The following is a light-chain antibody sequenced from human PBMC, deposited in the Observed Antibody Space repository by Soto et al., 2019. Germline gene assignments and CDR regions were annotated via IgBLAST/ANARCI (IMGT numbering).Light chain of an antibody. CDR3: SSYTSSSTYV. CDR1: SSDVGYYNY. Sequence: QSVLTQPASVSGSPGQSITISCTGTSSDVGYYNYVSWYQQHPGKAPKLMIYEVSYRPSGVSNRFSGSKSGNTASLTISGLQAEDEADYYCSSYTSSSTYVFGTGTKLTVL. V-gene: IGLV2-14*01. J-gene: IGLJ1*01. CDR2: EVS.